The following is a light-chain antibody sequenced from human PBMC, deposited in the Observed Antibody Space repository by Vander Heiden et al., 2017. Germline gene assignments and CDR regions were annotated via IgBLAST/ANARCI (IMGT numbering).Light chain of an antibody. J-gene: IGLJ2*01. CDR2: DES. Sequence: SYVLTQPPSVSVAPGQTARITGGGNNIGSKRVHRYQQKPGQALVLVVDDESGRPSGIPERFSGSNSGNTATLTVSRGEAGDEDDYYCQVWDSKGVFGGGTKLTVL. CDR1: NIGSKR. CDR3: QVWDSKGV. V-gene: IGLV3-21*02.